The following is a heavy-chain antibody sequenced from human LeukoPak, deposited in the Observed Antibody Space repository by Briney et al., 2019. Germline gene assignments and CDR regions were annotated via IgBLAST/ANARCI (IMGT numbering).Heavy chain of an antibody. CDR1: GLTFVNAW. J-gene: IGHJ4*02. CDR3: TADPPGNSRGIDH. V-gene: IGHV3-15*01. Sequence: GGSLRLSCSVSGLTFVNAWMTWVRQAPGKGLEWVGHIKSKSSGGTTDLAAPVKGRFTISRDDSKNTVYLQMDSLKTEDTAMYYCTADPPGNSRGIDHWGQGTLVTVSS. CDR2: IKSKSSGGTT. D-gene: IGHD1/OR15-1a*01.